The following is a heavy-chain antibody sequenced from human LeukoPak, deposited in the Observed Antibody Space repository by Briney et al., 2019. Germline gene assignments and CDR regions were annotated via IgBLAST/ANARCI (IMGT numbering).Heavy chain of an antibody. CDR1: GCTFSSYG. D-gene: IGHD4-17*01. J-gene: IGHJ6*02. Sequence: GGSLRLSCAASGCTFSSYGMNWVRQAPGKGLEWVSSISSSSRFIYYADSVKGRFTISRDKGKNSLYLQMNSLRAEDTAVYYCARQTTVTPMDYYYYYGMDVWGQGTTFTVSS. V-gene: IGHV3-21*01. CDR3: ARQTTVTPMDYYYYYGMDV. CDR2: ISSSSRFI.